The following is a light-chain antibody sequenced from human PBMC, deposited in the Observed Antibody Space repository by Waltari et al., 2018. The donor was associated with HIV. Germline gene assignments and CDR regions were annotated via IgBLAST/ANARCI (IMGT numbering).Light chain of an antibody. CDR1: HRVNTN. Sequence: EIVMRQSPATLPVSPGERATLSCRASHRVNTNLAWYHQKPGQAPRLLIYGASTRATGIPGRLSGSGSGTEFTLTISSLQSEDLAVYYCQQYHNWPYTFGQGTKLEIK. CDR3: QQYHNWPYT. J-gene: IGKJ2*01. V-gene: IGKV3-15*01. CDR2: GAS.